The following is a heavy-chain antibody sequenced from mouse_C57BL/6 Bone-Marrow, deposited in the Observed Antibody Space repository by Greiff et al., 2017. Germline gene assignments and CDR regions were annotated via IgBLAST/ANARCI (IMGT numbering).Heavy chain of an antibody. D-gene: IGHD2-3*01. J-gene: IGHJ3*01. V-gene: IGHV1-81*01. CDR2: IYPRSGNT. CDR3: ARGGDGAY. Sequence: QVQLKESGAELARPGASVKLSCKASGYTFTSYGISWVKQRTGQGLEWIGEIYPRSGNTYYNEKFKGKATLTADKSSSTAYMELRSLTSEDSAVYFCARGGDGAYWGQGTLVTVSA. CDR1: GYTFTSYG.